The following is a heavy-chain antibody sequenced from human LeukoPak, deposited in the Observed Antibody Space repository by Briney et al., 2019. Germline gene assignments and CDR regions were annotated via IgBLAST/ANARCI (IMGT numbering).Heavy chain of an antibody. J-gene: IGHJ4*02. D-gene: IGHD3-22*01. V-gene: IGHV1-2*04. CDR2: INPSSGGT. CDR3: VIGEGLNSSGYYSEDWVY. Sequence: ASVKVSCKASGYTFTSYYMHWVRQAPGQGLEWMGWINPSSGGTSYAQKFQGWVTMTRDTSISTAYMELSRLRSDDTAVYYCVIGEGLNSSGYYSEDWVYWGQGTLVTVSS. CDR1: GYTFTSYY.